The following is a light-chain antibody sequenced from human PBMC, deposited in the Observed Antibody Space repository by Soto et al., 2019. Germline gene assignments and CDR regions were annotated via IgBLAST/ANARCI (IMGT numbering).Light chain of an antibody. Sequence: DIQMTQSPPSLSASVGDSVTITCRASQGIGTSLAWYQQKPGKVPKLLIYTASTLQSGVPSRFSGSGSGTDFTLTISSLQLEDVATYYCQKYSSAPLTFGGGSKVEIK. CDR2: TAS. CDR1: QGIGTS. CDR3: QKYSSAPLT. V-gene: IGKV1-27*01. J-gene: IGKJ4*01.